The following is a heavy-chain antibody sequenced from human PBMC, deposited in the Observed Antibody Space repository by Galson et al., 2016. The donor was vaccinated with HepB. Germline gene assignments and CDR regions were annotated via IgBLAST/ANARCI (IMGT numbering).Heavy chain of an antibody. J-gene: IGHJ4*02. CDR2: INPNSGGT. Sequence: SVKVSCKASGYTFTGYYMHWVRQAPGQGLEWMGWINPNSGGTNYAQKFQGRVTMTRDTSISTAYMELSRLRSDDTAVYYCARDAAGLEWLLPPTYYFDYWGQGTLVTVSS. D-gene: IGHD3-3*01. CDR1: GYTFTGYY. CDR3: ARDAAGLEWLLPPTYYFDY. V-gene: IGHV1-2*02.